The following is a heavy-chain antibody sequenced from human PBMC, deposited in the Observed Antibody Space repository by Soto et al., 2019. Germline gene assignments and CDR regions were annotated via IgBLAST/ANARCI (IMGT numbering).Heavy chain of an antibody. V-gene: IGHV4-31*03. CDR1: GGSISSGGYY. CDR2: IYYSGST. D-gene: IGHD3-3*01. J-gene: IGHJ5*02. CDR3: ARGVTIFGVVIEVPAWMVANWFDP. Sequence: SETLSLTCTVSGGSISSGGYYWSWVRQHPGKGLEWIGYIYYSGSTYYNPSLKSRVTISVDTSKNQFSLKLSSVTAADTAVYYCARGVTIFGVVIEVPAWMVANWFDPWGQGTLVTVSS.